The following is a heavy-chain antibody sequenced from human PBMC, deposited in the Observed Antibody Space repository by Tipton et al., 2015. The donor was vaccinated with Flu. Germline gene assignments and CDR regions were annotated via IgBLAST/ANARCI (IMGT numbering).Heavy chain of an antibody. Sequence: GLVKPSGTLSLTCTVSGDSISTTIYYWGWVRQPPGKGLEWIGSIYYSGTTYYNPSLKSRVTISVDSSTNEFSLTLASLTAADTAVYYCARDLWNDRRAYYYYGVDVWGQGTTVTVSS. D-gene: IGHD1-1*01. J-gene: IGHJ6*02. V-gene: IGHV4-39*07. CDR1: GDSISTTIYY. CDR3: ARDLWNDRRAYYYYGVDV. CDR2: IYYSGTT.